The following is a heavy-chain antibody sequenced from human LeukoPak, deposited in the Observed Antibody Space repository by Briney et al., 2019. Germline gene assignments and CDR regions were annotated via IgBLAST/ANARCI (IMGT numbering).Heavy chain of an antibody. J-gene: IGHJ4*02. Sequence: GGSLRLSCAASGFSFSTYSLNWVRQAPGKGLEWVSSISSSSSYIYYADSVKGRFIISRDNAKNSLSLQMNSLRVEDTAVYYCARGLLWLFGGQGTLVTVSS. D-gene: IGHD3-10*01. V-gene: IGHV3-21*06. CDR3: ARGLLWLF. CDR1: GFSFSTYS. CDR2: ISSSSSYI.